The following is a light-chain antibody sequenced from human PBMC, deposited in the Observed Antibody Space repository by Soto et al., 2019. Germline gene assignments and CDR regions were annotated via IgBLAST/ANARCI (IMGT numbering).Light chain of an antibody. Sequence: QSVLTQPASVSGSPGQSITISCTGTSSDVGGYNYVSWYQQHPGKAPQLMIYDVSNRPPGVSNRVSGPKSGNTGSLTISGIPAGDGADDFRHPFTSSSTLVVFGGGTKLTVL. V-gene: IGLV2-14*01. CDR3: HPFTSSSTLVV. CDR2: DVS. J-gene: IGLJ2*01. CDR1: SSDVGGYNY.